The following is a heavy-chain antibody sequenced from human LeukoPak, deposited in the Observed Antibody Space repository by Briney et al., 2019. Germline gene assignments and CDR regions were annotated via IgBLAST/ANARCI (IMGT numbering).Heavy chain of an antibody. CDR1: GGSISSSSYY. CDR3: ARDIPATVTPQADYYHYYYMDV. J-gene: IGHJ6*03. CDR2: IYYSGST. D-gene: IGHD4-17*01. V-gene: IGHV4-39*07. Sequence: SETLSLTCTVSGGSISSSSYYWGWIRQPPGKGLGWIGSIYYSGSTYYNPSLKSRVTISVDTSKNQFSLKLSSVTAADTAVYYCARDIPATVTPQADYYHYYYMDVWGKGTTVTVSS.